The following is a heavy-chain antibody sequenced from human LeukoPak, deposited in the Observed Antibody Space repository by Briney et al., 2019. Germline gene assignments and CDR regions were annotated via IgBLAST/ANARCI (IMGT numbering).Heavy chain of an antibody. J-gene: IGHJ2*01. CDR3: AREDYDDSGAWYFDL. CDR2: MYHSGNT. D-gene: IGHD3-3*01. CDR1: GYSIYSGYY. Sequence: ETLSLSCTVSGYSIYSGYYWGWIRQPPGKGLEWIGSMYHSGNTYYNPSLKSRVTISVETSKSQFSLKLTSVTAADTAVYYCAREDYDDSGAWYFDLWGRGTLVTVSS. V-gene: IGHV4-38-2*02.